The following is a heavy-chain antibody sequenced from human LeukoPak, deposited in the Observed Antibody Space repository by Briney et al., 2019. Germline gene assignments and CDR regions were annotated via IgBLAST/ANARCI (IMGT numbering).Heavy chain of an antibody. CDR3: ARSPDILTGEKFDY. D-gene: IGHD3-9*01. J-gene: IGHJ4*02. CDR1: GYSFTGHY. V-gene: IGHV1-2*02. Sequence: ASVKVSCKASGYSFTGHYMHWVRQAPGQGLEWMGWINPKSGGTNYAQKFQGRVTMTRDTSISTAYMELSRLRFDDTAVYYCARSPDILTGEKFDYWGQGTLVTVSS. CDR2: INPKSGGT.